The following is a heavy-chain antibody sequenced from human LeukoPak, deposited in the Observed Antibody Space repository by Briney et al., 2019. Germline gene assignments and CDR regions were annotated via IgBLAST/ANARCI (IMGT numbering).Heavy chain of an antibody. J-gene: IGHJ4*02. V-gene: IGHV4-39*07. D-gene: IGHD3-10*01. CDR3: ASFALSTGEYYFDY. Sequence: SETLSLTCTVSGGSISSSSYYWGWIRQPPGKGLEWIGSIYYSGSTYYNPSLKSRVTISVDTSKNQFSLKLSSVTAADTAVYYCASFALSTGEYYFDYWGQGTLVTVSS. CDR1: GGSISSSSYY. CDR2: IYYSGST.